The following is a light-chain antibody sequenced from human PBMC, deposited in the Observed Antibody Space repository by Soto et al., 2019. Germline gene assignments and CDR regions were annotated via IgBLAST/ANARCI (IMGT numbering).Light chain of an antibody. CDR1: SSDVGGYNY. V-gene: IGLV2-14*01. Sequence: QSALTQPASVSGSHGQSITISCTGTSSDVGGYNYVSWYRQHPGKAPKLMIYEVRHRPSGVSNRFSGSKSRNTASLTISGLQAEDDADYYCSSYTRSSTLIFGNGTKVTVL. CDR2: EVR. CDR3: SSYTRSSTLI. J-gene: IGLJ1*01.